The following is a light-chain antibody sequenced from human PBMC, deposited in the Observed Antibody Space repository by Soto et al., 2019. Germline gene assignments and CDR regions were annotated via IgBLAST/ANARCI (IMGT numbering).Light chain of an antibody. CDR1: QSISSW. CDR3: QQYNSYPLT. Sequence: DIEMTQSPPALSASVGDRVTITCRASQSISSWLAWYQQKPGKAPKLLIYKASSLDSVVPSRFSGSGSGTEFTHTISRLQPDDVATYYCQQYNSYPLTFGGGTKVEI. CDR2: KAS. V-gene: IGKV1-5*03. J-gene: IGKJ4*01.